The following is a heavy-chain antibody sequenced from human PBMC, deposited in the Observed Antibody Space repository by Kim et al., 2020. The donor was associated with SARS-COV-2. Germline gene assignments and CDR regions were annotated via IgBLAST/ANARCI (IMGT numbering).Heavy chain of an antibody. D-gene: IGHD2-8*01. J-gene: IGHJ6*02. CDR1: GGSFSGYY. Sequence: SETLSLTCAVYGGSFSGYYWSWIRQPPGKGLEWIGEINHSGSTNYNPSLKSRVTISVDTSKNQFSLKLSSVTAADTAVYYCARSRVLTLNYYYYGMDVWGQGTTVTVSS. CDR3: ARSRVLTLNYYYYGMDV. CDR2: INHSGST. V-gene: IGHV4-34*01.